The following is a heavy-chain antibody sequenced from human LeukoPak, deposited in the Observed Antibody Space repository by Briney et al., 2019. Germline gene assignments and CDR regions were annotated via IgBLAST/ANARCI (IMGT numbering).Heavy chain of an antibody. Sequence: SETLSLTCTVSGGSISSSSYYWGWLRQPPGKGLEWLGSIYYSGSTYYNPSLKSRVTISVDTSKNQFSLKLSSVTAADTAVYYCARHGSSGWYDYFDYWGQGTLVTVSS. D-gene: IGHD6-19*01. CDR2: IYYSGST. CDR3: ARHGSSGWYDYFDY. V-gene: IGHV4-39*01. J-gene: IGHJ4*02. CDR1: GGSISSSSYY.